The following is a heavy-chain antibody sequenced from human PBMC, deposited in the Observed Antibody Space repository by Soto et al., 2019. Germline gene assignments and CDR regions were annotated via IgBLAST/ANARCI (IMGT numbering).Heavy chain of an antibody. J-gene: IGHJ6*02. Sequence: SETLSLTCTVSGGSISSYYWSWIRQPPGKGLEWIGYIYYSGSTNYNPSLKSRVTISVDTSKNQFSLKLSSVTAADTAVYYCARHLGYCSGGSCFSEAYYYYGMDVWGQGTTVTVSS. V-gene: IGHV4-59*08. CDR1: GGSISSYY. CDR2: IYYSGST. CDR3: ARHLGYCSGGSCFSEAYYYYGMDV. D-gene: IGHD2-15*01.